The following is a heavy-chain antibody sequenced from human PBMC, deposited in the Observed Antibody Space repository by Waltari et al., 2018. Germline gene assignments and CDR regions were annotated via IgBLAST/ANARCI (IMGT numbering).Heavy chain of an antibody. CDR1: GGSISSGSYY. V-gene: IGHV4-61*02. CDR2: IYTSGST. J-gene: IGHJ4*02. D-gene: IGHD3-3*01. Sequence: QVQLQESGPGLVKPSQTLSLTCTVSGGSISSGSYYWSWIRQPAGQGLEWIGRIYTSGSTNYNPSLKSRVTISVDTSKNQFSLKLSSVTAADTAVYYCARAKDYDFWSGYYNYFDYWGQGTLVTVSS. CDR3: ARAKDYDFWSGYYNYFDY.